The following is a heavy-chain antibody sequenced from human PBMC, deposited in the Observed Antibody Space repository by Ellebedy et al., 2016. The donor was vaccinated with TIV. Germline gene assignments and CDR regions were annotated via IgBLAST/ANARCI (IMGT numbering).Heavy chain of an antibody. V-gene: IGHV4-39*01. CDR3: ARWFGELLYVRWFDP. Sequence: SETLSLTCTVSGDSISRSSYYWGWIRQPPGKGLEWIGSIYYTGSTDYNPSLKSRVAISADTSKNQFFLRLSSVTAADTAVYYCARWFGELLYVRWFDPWGQGTLVTVSS. CDR2: IYYTGST. D-gene: IGHD3-10*01. J-gene: IGHJ5*02. CDR1: GDSISRSSYY.